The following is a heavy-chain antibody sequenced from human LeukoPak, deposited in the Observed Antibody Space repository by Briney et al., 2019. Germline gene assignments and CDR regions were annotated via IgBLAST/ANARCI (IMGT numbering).Heavy chain of an antibody. CDR3: AKDLVAVAGPIDY. CDR1: DGSFRGYY. V-gene: IGHV4-34*01. J-gene: IGHJ4*02. CDR2: INHSGST. Sequence: SETLSLTCAVYDGSFRGYYWTWIRQSPGKGLEWLGEINHSGSTNYNPSLKSRVTISVDTSKSQFSLKLSPVTAADTAVYYCAKDLVAVAGPIDYWGQGTLVTVSS. D-gene: IGHD6-19*01.